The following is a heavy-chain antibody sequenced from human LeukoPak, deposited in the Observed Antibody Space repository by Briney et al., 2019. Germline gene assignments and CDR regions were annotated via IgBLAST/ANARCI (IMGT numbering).Heavy chain of an antibody. J-gene: IGHJ1*01. CDR2: ISYDGSNK. Sequence: PGGSLRLSCAASGFTFSSYAMHWVRQAPGKGLEWVAVISYDGSNKYYADSVKGRFTISRDNSKNTLYLQMNSLRAEDTAVYYCAKWGIVVVPAATQYFQHWGQGTLVTVSS. CDR1: GFTFSSYA. V-gene: IGHV3-30-3*02. D-gene: IGHD2-2*01. CDR3: AKWGIVVVPAATQYFQH.